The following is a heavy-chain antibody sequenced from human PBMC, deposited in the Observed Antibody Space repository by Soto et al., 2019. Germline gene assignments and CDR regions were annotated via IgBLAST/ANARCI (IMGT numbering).Heavy chain of an antibody. CDR3: ARHPERIAQIGWFDP. CDR2: ISSSSSTI. D-gene: IGHD6-13*01. J-gene: IGHJ5*02. V-gene: IGHV3-48*01. Sequence: EVQLVESGGGLVQPGGSLILSCAASGFTFSSYSMNWVRQAPGKGLERVSYISSSSSTIYYADSVKDPLTISRDNAKNSVYLQMNSLRAQDTAVYYCARHPERIAQIGWFDPWGQGTLVTVSS. CDR1: GFTFSSYS.